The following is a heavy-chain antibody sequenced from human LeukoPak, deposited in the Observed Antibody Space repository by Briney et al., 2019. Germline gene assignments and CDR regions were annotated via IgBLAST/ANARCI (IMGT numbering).Heavy chain of an antibody. Sequence: SVKVSCKASGFTFTSSAVQWVRQARGQRLEWIGWIVIGSGNTNYAQKFQERVTITRDMSTSTAYMELSSLRSEDTAVYYCAADPTYYDILTGYYSFDYWGQGTLVTVSS. CDR2: IVIGSGNT. J-gene: IGHJ4*02. CDR3: AADPTYYDILTGYYSFDY. D-gene: IGHD3-9*01. V-gene: IGHV1-58*01. CDR1: GFTFTSSA.